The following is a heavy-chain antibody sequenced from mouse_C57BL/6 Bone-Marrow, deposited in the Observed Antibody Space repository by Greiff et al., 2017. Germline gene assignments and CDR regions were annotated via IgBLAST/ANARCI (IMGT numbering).Heavy chain of an antibody. V-gene: IGHV1-54*01. Sequence: VQLKESGAELVRPGTSVKVSCKASGYAFTNYLIEWVKQRPGQGLEWIGVINPGSGGTNYNEKFKGKATLTVDKSSSTAYMQLSRLTSKDSAVYFCASGIYYCGSSPAVGYWGQGTTLTVSS. J-gene: IGHJ2*01. D-gene: IGHD1-1*01. CDR3: ASGIYYCGSSPAVGY. CDR1: GYAFTNYL. CDR2: INPGSGGT.